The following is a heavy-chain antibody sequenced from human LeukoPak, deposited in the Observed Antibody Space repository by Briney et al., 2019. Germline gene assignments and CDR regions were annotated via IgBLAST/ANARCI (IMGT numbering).Heavy chain of an antibody. V-gene: IGHV3-30*03. CDR1: GFTFTSYG. D-gene: IGHD3-10*01. Sequence: PGVSLRLSCAASGFTFTSYGMHWVRQAPGKGLEWVALITYDGYYKYYSDSVKGRFTISSDTSKNTMYLQMNSLRAEDTAVYYCARDLSPVVRASPVGYWGQGTLVTVSS. CDR2: ITYDGYYK. CDR3: ARDLSPVVRASPVGY. J-gene: IGHJ4*02.